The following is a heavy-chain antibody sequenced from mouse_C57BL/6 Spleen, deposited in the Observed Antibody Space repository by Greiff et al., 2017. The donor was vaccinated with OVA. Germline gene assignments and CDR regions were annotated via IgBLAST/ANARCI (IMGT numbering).Heavy chain of an antibody. D-gene: IGHD2-5*01. V-gene: IGHV1-69*01. CDR1: GYTFTSYW. CDR3: ARKEGYSNDAMDY. CDR2: IDPSDSYT. J-gene: IGHJ4*01. Sequence: QVQLQQPGAELVMPGASVKLSCKASGYTFTSYWMHWVKQRPGQGLEWIGEIDPSDSYTNYNQKFKGKSTLTADKSSITAYMQLSKLTSEDSAVYYCARKEGYSNDAMDYWGQGTSVTVSS.